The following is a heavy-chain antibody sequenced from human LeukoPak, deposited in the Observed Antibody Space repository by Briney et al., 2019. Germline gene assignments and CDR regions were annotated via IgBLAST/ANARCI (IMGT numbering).Heavy chain of an antibody. CDR2: ISSSSSYI. CDR1: GFTFNSYS. CDR3: ARGVSSLNYYFDY. V-gene: IGHV3-21*01. D-gene: IGHD6-6*01. Sequence: GGSLRLSCAAPGFTFNSYSMNWVRQAPGKGLEWVSSISSSSSYIYYADSVKGRFTISRDNAKNTLFLQMNSLRAGDTAVYYCARGVSSLNYYFDYWGQGTLVTVSS. J-gene: IGHJ4*02.